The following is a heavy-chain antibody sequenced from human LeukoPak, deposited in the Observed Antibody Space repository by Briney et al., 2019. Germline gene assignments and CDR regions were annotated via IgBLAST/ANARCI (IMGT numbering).Heavy chain of an antibody. Sequence: SETLSLTCTVSGGSISSFSYYWGWIRQPPGKGLEWIGSIYYSGSTYYNPSLKSRVTISVDTSKNQFSLKLTSVTAADTAVFYCARQEVGATAFYFDSWGQGTLVTVSS. CDR3: ARQEVGATAFYFDS. D-gene: IGHD1-26*01. CDR2: IYYSGST. CDR1: GGSISSFSYY. V-gene: IGHV4-39*01. J-gene: IGHJ4*02.